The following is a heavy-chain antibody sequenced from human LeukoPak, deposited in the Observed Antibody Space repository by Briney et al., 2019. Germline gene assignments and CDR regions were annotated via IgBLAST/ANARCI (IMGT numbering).Heavy chain of an antibody. Sequence: PSETLSLTCTVSGVSISSSSYYWGWIRQPPGKGLEWIGSIYYSGSTYYNQSLRSRVTISVDTSKNQFSLKLNSVTAADTAVYYCARRGPGYHIDYWGQGTLVTVSS. V-gene: IGHV4-39*01. J-gene: IGHJ4*02. D-gene: IGHD3-9*01. CDR2: IYYSGST. CDR3: ARRGPGYHIDY. CDR1: GVSISSSSYY.